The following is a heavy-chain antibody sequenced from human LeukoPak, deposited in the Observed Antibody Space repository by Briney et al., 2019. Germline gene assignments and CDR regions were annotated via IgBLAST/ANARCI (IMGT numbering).Heavy chain of an antibody. CDR1: GFTFSSYG. D-gene: IGHD6-13*01. CDR3: ARDPSRPYSSSWLDY. CDR2: IWYDGSNK. J-gene: IGHJ4*02. V-gene: IGHV3-33*01. Sequence: PGGSLRLSCAASGFTFSSYGTHWVRQAPGKGLEWVAVIWYDGSNKYYADSVKGRFTISRDNSKNTLYLQMNSLRAEDTAVYYCARDPSRPYSSSWLDYWGQGTLVTVSS.